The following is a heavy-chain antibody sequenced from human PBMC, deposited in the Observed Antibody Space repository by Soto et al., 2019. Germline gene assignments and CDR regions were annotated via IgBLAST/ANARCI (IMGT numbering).Heavy chain of an antibody. Sequence: QVQLVQSGAEAGKPGSSVKVSCRASGGIFSSFTISWVRQAPGQGLEWLGGIIPIFDTPTYAQNFQGRVTITANKSTNTAYIGLSSLRSEDTAVYYCATHGATTMARGAMKHYCSVMDVWGQGTTVTVSS. D-gene: IGHD3-10*01. J-gene: IGHJ6*02. CDR1: GGIFSSFT. CDR3: ATHGATTMARGAMKHYCSVMDV. V-gene: IGHV1-69*06. CDR2: IIPIFDTP.